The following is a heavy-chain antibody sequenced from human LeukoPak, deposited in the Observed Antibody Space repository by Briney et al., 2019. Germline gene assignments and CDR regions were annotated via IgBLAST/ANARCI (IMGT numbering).Heavy chain of an antibody. CDR2: ISASGAGT. CDR1: GFTFNSYA. D-gene: IGHD1-14*01. J-gene: IGHJ4*02. V-gene: IGHV3-23*01. Sequence: GGSLRLSCAASGFTFNSYAINWVRQAPGKGLEWVSSISASGAGTYYADSVKGRFTISRDNSENTVYLQMNSLRAEDTAIYYCAKDWSGSDYFDYWGQGTLVTVSS. CDR3: AKDWSGSDYFDY.